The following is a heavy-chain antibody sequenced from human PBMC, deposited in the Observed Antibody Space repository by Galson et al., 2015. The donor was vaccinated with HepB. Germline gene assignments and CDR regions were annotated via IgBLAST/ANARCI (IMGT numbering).Heavy chain of an antibody. J-gene: IGHJ4*02. Sequence: SVKVSCKASGYTFTGYYIHWVRQAPGQGLEWMGCINPNSGGTNYAQKFQGRVTMTRDTSISTAYMELSRLRSDGTAVYYCARGGAYYYGSGSPEALYFDYWGQGTLVTVSS. D-gene: IGHD3-10*01. CDR1: GYTFTGYY. V-gene: IGHV1-2*02. CDR2: INPNSGGT. CDR3: ARGGAYYYGSGSPEALYFDY.